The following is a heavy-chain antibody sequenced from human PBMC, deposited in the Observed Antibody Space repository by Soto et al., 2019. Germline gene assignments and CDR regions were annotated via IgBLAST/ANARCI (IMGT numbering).Heavy chain of an antibody. CDR3: ARERTSYGDYDY. CDR1: GGSIRSYY. J-gene: IGHJ4*02. D-gene: IGHD4-17*01. CDR2: IYFSGST. V-gene: IGHV4-59*01. Sequence: QVQLQESGPGLVKPSETLSLTCTVSGGSIRSYYWSWIRQPPGKGLEWIGYIYFSGSTSYNPSLKSRVTISVDTSKNQFSLKLSSVTAADTAVYFCARERTSYGDYDYWGQGTLVTVSS.